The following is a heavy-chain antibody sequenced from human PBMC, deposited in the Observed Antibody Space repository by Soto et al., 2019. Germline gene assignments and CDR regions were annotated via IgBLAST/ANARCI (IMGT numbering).Heavy chain of an antibody. CDR3: ARDWDVDSGFGQDY. V-gene: IGHV3-33*01. CDR1: AFTFSSYG. CDR2: IWHDGGNK. J-gene: IGHJ4*02. Sequence: GGSLRLSCAAAAFTFSSYGMHWVRQAPGKGREWVAFIWHDGGNKFYAESVTGRFTISRDNSKNTLYLQMTSVSAADTAMYNCARDWDVDSGFGQDYWGQGTLVTVSS. D-gene: IGHD3-22*01.